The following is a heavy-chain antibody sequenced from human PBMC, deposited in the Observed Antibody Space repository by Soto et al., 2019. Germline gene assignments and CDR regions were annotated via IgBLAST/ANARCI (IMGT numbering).Heavy chain of an antibody. CDR2: IIPILGIA. V-gene: IGHV1-69*02. CDR1: GGTFSSYT. J-gene: IGHJ5*02. Sequence: QVQLVQSGAEVKKPGSSVKVSCKASGGTFSSYTISWVRQAPGQGLEWMGRIIPILGIANYAQKFQGRVTITADKSTSTAYMELGSLRSEDTAVYYCARGGVVTTVTTTGWFDPWGQGTLVTVSS. CDR3: ARGGVVTTVTTTGWFDP. D-gene: IGHD4-4*01.